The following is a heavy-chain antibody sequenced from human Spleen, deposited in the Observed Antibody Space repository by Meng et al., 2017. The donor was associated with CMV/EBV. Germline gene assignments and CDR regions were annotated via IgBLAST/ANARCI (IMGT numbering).Heavy chain of an antibody. J-gene: IGHJ4*02. CDR3: ARRGTDFWSGYSFDY. Sequence: ASVKVSCKASGYTFTDYYMHWVRQAPGQGLEWMGWINPNSGGTKSAQKFQGRVTMTRDTSISTAYMELSRLRSDDTAVYYCARRGTDFWSGYSFDYWGQGTLVTVSS. D-gene: IGHD3-3*01. V-gene: IGHV1-2*02. CDR1: GYTFTDYY. CDR2: INPNSGGT.